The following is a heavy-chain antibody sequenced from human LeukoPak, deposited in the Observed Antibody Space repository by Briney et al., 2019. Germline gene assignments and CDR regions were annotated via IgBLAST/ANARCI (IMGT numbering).Heavy chain of an antibody. Sequence: ASVKVSCKASGYTFTGYYMHWVRQAPGQGLEWMGWINPNSGGTDYAQKFQGRVTMTRDTSITTAYMELSRLRSDDTAVYYCARDLVVAPFDYWGQGTLVTVSS. V-gene: IGHV1-2*02. CDR2: INPNSGGT. J-gene: IGHJ4*02. CDR1: GYTFTGYY. D-gene: IGHD3-22*01. CDR3: ARDLVVAPFDY.